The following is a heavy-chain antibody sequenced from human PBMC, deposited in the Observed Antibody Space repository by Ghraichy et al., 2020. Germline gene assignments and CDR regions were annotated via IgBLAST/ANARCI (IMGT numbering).Heavy chain of an antibody. D-gene: IGHD1-1*01. V-gene: IGHV3-30*18. J-gene: IGHJ4*02. CDR1: GFNFSSSG. CDR2: ISHDGGNQ. CDR3: AKVQLGQEVKGLKSCYFDN. Sequence: GGSLRLSCAASGFNFSSSGMHWVRQAPGKGLEWVAVISHDGGNQYYADSMKGRFTHSRDNSKNTLYIQMNSLRPDDPAVYFCAKVQLGQEVKGLKSCYFDNWGQGMLVTVSS.